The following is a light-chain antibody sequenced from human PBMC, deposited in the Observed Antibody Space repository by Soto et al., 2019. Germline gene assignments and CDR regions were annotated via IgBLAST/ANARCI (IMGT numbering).Light chain of an antibody. V-gene: IGKV1-39*01. Sequence: DIQMTQSPFSLSASVGDRVTITCRASQSIRTYLHWYQQKPRKAPKLLIYAASNLQSGVHSRFSSSGSGTDFTLTMNSLQPDAFSPYYCQHGYSTPGTFGRGTKVESK. CDR2: AAS. CDR1: QSIRTY. CDR3: QHGYSTPGT. J-gene: IGKJ1*01.